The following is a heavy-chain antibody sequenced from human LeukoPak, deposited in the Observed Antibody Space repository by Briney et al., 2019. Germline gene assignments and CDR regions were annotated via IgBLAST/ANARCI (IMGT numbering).Heavy chain of an antibody. D-gene: IGHD4-11*01. CDR3: ARAWATITSNWFDP. CDR2: IYTSGST. J-gene: IGHJ5*02. CDR1: GGSISSGSYY. Sequence: SETLSLTCTLSGGSISSGSYYWSWIRQPAGKGLEWIGRIYTSGSTNYNPALKSRVTISVDTSKNQFSLRLTSVTAADTVVYYCARAWATITSNWFDPWGQGTLVTVSS. V-gene: IGHV4-61*02.